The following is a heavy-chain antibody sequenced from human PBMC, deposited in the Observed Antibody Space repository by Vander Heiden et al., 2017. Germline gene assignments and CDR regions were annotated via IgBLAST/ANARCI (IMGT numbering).Heavy chain of an antibody. Sequence: QVQLQQWGAGLLKPSETLSLTCAVYGGSFSGYYWSWIRKPPGKGLEWIGEINHSGSTNYNPSLKSRVTISVDTSKNQFSLKLSSVTAADTAVYYCARSGYCSSTSCYSVVAWFDPWGQGTLVTVSS. V-gene: IGHV4-34*01. CDR2: INHSGST. D-gene: IGHD2-2*03. CDR1: GGSFSGYY. J-gene: IGHJ5*02. CDR3: ARSGYCSSTSCYSVVAWFDP.